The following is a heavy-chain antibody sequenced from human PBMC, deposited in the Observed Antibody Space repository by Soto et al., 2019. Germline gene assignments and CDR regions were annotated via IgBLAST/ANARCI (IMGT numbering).Heavy chain of an antibody. CDR2: INPNSGGT. V-gene: IGHV1-2*04. J-gene: IGHJ6*04. CDR1: GYTFTGYY. D-gene: IGHD5-18*01. Sequence: VKVSCKASGYTFTGYYMHWVRQAPGQGLEWMGWINPNSGGTNYAQKFQGWVTMTRDTSISTAYMELSRLRSDDTAVDYWSTRSRRQIQXWLRSDYGMDVWGKDTTVTVSS. CDR3: STRSRRQIQXWLRSDYGMDV.